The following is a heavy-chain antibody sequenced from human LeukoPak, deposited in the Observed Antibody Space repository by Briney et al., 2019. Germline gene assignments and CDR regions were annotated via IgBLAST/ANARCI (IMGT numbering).Heavy chain of an antibody. D-gene: IGHD1-26*01. CDR3: ASPGIVGAFFEY. CDR1: GGSISSSNW. CDR2: IYHSGST. Sequence: PSETLSLTCAVSGGSISSSNWWSWVRRPPGKGLEWIGEIYHSGSTNYNPSLKSRVTISVDKSKNQFPLKLSSVTAADTAVYYCASPGIVGAFFEYWGQGTLVTVSS. J-gene: IGHJ4*02. V-gene: IGHV4-4*02.